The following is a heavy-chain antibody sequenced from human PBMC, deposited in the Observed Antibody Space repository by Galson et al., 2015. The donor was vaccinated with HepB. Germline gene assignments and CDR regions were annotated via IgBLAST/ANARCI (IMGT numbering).Heavy chain of an antibody. J-gene: IGHJ5*02. D-gene: IGHD5-12*01. CDR1: GGSINNYY. V-gene: IGHV4-59*01. Sequence: SETLSLTCTVSGGSINNYYWSWIRQPPGKGLEWIGYIYYRGTTNYNPSLKSRVTISVDTSKNQFSLNLRSVTAADASVYYCARGHLDVIATIFGPQNQPGNRFDAEGQGTLDSVSA. CDR2: IYYRGTT. CDR3: ARGHLDVIATIFGPQNQPGNRFDA.